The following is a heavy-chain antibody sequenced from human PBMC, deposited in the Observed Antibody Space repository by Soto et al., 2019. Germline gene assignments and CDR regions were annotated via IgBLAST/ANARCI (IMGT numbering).Heavy chain of an antibody. CDR1: GYTFTGYY. CDR3: ARGAGLELRYYGYYYMDV. V-gene: IGHV1-2*04. J-gene: IGHJ6*03. Sequence: QVQLVQSGAEVKKPGASVKVSCKASGYTFTGYYMHWVRQAPGQGLAWMGWINPNSGGTNYAQKFQGWVTMTRDTAISTAYMELSRLRSDDTAVYYGARGAGLELRYYGYYYMDVWGKGTTVTVSS. CDR2: INPNSGGT. D-gene: IGHD1-7*01.